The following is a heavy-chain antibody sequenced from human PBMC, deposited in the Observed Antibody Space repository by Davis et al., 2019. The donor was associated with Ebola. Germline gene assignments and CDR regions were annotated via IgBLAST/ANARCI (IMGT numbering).Heavy chain of an antibody. J-gene: IGHJ4*02. CDR3: TTFVVVVTATIDY. V-gene: IGHV3-15*01. D-gene: IGHD2-15*01. CDR1: GFTFSNAW. CDR2: IKSKTDGGTT. Sequence: GESLKISCAASGFTFSNAWMNWVRQAPGKGLEWVGRIKSKTDGGTTDYAAPVKGRFTISRDDSKNTLYLQMNSLKTEDTAVYYCTTFVVVVTATIDYWGQGTLVTVPS.